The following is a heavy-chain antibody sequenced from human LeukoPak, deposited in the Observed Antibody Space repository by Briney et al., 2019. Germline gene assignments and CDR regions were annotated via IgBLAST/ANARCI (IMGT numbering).Heavy chain of an antibody. V-gene: IGHV4-59*01. CDR1: GGSFSGYY. CDR3: ARETGYSYGYGGYYFDY. J-gene: IGHJ4*02. Sequence: SETLSLTCAVYGGSFSGYYWSWIRQPPGKGLEWIGYIYYSGSTNYNPSLKSRVTISVDTSKNQFSLKLSSVTAADTAVYYCARETGYSYGYGGYYFDYWGQGTLVTVSS. D-gene: IGHD5-18*01. CDR2: IYYSGST.